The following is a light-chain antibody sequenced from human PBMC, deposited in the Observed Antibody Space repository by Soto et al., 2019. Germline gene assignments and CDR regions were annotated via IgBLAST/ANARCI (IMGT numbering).Light chain of an antibody. V-gene: IGLV2-14*01. CDR2: GVT. Sequence: QSALTQPASVSGSPGQSITISCTGSSSDIGAFNYVAWYQQHPGKAPKLIIHGVTNRPSGVSSRFSGSKSDYTASLTISGLQAEDEADYYCSSYTISSTWVFGGGTKLTVL. CDR1: SSDIGAFNY. CDR3: SSYTISSTWV. J-gene: IGLJ3*02.